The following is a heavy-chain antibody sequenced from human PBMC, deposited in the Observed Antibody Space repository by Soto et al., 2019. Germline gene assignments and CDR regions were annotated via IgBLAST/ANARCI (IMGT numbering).Heavy chain of an antibody. CDR1: GFTFSSYS. D-gene: IGHD3-22*01. V-gene: IGHV3-21*01. Sequence: EVQLVESGGGLVKPGGSLRLSCAASGFTFSSYSMNWVRQAPGKGLEWVSSISKSSGHIYYADSVKGRFTISRDNAKNSLYLQMNSLRVEDTAVYYCARPGGIITGYWGQGTLVTVSS. CDR3: ARPGGIITGY. J-gene: IGHJ4*02. CDR2: ISKSSGHI.